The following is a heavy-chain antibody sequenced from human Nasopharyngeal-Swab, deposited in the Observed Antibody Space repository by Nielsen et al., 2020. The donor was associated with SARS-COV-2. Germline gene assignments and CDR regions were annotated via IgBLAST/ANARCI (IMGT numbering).Heavy chain of an antibody. J-gene: IGHJ6*03. Sequence: ASVKVSCKASGYTFTSYAMNWVRQAPGQGLEWMGWINTNTGNPTYAQGFTGRFVFSLDTSVSTAYLQISSLKAEDTAVYYCARALVVVVPAATYYYYMDVWGKGPRSPSP. D-gene: IGHD2-2*01. CDR2: INTNTGNP. CDR1: GYTFTSYA. V-gene: IGHV7-4-1*02. CDR3: ARALVVVVPAATYYYYMDV.